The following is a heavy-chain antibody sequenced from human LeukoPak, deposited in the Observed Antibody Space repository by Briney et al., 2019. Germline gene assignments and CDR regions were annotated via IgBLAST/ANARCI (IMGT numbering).Heavy chain of an antibody. CDR3: ARDRSTAMVGGYYYYMDV. Sequence: PSETLSLTCTVSGGSISSGSYYWSWIRQPAGKGLEWIGRIYTSGSTNYNPSLKSRVTISVDTSMNQFSLKLSSVTAADTAVYYCARDRSTAMVGGYYYYMDVWGKGTTVTVSS. J-gene: IGHJ6*03. CDR1: GGSISSGSYY. CDR2: IYTSGST. V-gene: IGHV4-61*02. D-gene: IGHD5-18*01.